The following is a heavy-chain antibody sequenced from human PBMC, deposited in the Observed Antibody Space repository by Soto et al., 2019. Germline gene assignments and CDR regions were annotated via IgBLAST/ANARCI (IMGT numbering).Heavy chain of an antibody. V-gene: IGHV1-18*04. CDR1: GYTFTSYG. J-gene: IGHJ3*02. Sequence: ASVNVSCKASGYTFTSYGISWVRQAPGQGLEWMGWISAYNGNTNYAQKLQGRVTMTTDTSTSTAYMELRSLRSDDTAVYYCARDLGYCSGGSGYPVRVNAFDIWGQGTMVTVSS. D-gene: IGHD2-15*01. CDR3: ARDLGYCSGGSGYPVRVNAFDI. CDR2: ISAYNGNT.